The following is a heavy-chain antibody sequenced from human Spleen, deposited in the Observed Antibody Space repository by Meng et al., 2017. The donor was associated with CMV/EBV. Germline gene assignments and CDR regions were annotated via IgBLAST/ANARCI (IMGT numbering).Heavy chain of an antibody. J-gene: IGHJ5*02. V-gene: IGHV4-39*07. CDR2: IYYSGST. CDR3: ARDRNLYCGGDCFPHKLGWFDP. CDR1: AGSISSNSDY. D-gene: IGHD2-21*01. Sequence: SETLSLTCTVAAGSISSNSDYWDWIRQPPGKGLEWFGPIYYSGSTHYNPSLKSRVTISVDTSKNQFSLKLSSVTAADTAVYYCARDRNLYCGGDCFPHKLGWFDPWGQGTLVTVSS.